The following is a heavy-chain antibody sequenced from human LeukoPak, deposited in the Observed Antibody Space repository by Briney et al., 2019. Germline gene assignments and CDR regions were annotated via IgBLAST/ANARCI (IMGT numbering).Heavy chain of an antibody. V-gene: IGHV3-23*01. D-gene: IGHD3/OR15-3a*01. CDR3: AKHFCTGPDCSLFDS. CDR1: GFSFSIYA. Sequence: GGSLRLSCAASGFSFSIYAMSWVRQAPGKGLEWVSGIRSAVDTTHYADSVKGRFIISRDNSKNTLSLQLNSLRPEDTALYYCAKHFCTGPDCSLFDSWGQGTLVTVSS. CDR2: IRSAVDTT. J-gene: IGHJ4*02.